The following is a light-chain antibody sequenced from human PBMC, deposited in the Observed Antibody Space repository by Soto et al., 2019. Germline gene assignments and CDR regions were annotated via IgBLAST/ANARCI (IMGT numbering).Light chain of an antibody. Sequence: DIPMTQSPSSLSASVGDRVTITCQASQAIRNYLNWYQQRPGKAPKLLIYGGSTLETGVPSRFSGRGSATDFTLTISSLQPEDIATYYCQQYDTLPPTFGGGTKVEIK. J-gene: IGKJ4*01. V-gene: IGKV1-33*01. CDR1: QAIRNY. CDR2: GGS. CDR3: QQYDTLPPT.